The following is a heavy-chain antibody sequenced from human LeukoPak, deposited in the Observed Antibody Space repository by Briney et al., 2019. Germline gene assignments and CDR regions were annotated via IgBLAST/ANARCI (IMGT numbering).Heavy chain of an antibody. CDR1: GFTVSSNY. CDR3: ARDYCSGGSCHFDY. D-gene: IGHD2-15*01. V-gene: IGHV3-53*01. CDR2: IYSGGST. J-gene: IGHJ4*02. Sequence: PGGSLRLSCAASGFTVSSNYMSWVRQAPGKGLEWVSVIYSGGSTYYADSVKGRFTISRDNSKNTLYLQMNSLRAEDTAVYYCARDYCSGGSCHFDYWGQGTLLTVSS.